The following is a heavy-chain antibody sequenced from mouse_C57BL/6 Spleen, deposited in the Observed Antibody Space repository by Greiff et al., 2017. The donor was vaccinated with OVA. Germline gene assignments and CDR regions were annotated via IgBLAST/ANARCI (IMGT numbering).Heavy chain of an antibody. CDR1: GYTFTSYW. V-gene: IGHV1-72*01. Sequence: VQLQQPGAELVKPGASVKLSCKASGYTFTSYWMHWVKQRPGRGLEWIGRIDPSSGGTKYNEKFKSKATLTVDKPSSTAYMELSSLTTEDSAVYYGARLGNYYGSIPFDYWGQGTPLTVSA. J-gene: IGHJ2*01. CDR2: IDPSSGGT. CDR3: ARLGNYYGSIPFDY. D-gene: IGHD1-1*01.